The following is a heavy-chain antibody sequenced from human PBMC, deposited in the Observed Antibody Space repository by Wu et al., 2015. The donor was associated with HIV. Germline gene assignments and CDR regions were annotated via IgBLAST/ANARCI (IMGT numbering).Heavy chain of an antibody. J-gene: IGHJ1*01. D-gene: IGHD4-11*01. V-gene: IGHV1-8*02. CDR2: MDPKSGSA. CDR3: ARVGVLLTSAQLLEYFQH. CDR1: GYRFTSFN. Sequence: QVQLVQSGTVVQKPGTSVRVSCRVSGYRFTSFNINWIRQVHGRGLEWMGWMDPKSGSAAFGHNFQGRVSMTRNNSISTAYLELSRVTSDDTAIYYCARVGVLLTSAQLLEYFQHWARATRVVVSS.